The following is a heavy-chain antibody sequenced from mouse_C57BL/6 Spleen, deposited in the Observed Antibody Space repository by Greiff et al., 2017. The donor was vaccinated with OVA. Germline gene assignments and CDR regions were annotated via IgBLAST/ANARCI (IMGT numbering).Heavy chain of an antibody. J-gene: IGHJ2*01. D-gene: IGHD1-1*01. CDR2: IYPGDGDT. CDR3: ARGGSSLYFDY. Sequence: QVQLKQSGAELVKPGASVKISCKASGYAFSSYWMNWVKQRPGKGLEWIGQIYPGDGDTNYNGKFKGKATLTADKSSSTAYMQLSSLTSEDSAVYFCARGGSSLYFDYWGQSTTLTVSS. CDR1: GYAFSSYW. V-gene: IGHV1-80*01.